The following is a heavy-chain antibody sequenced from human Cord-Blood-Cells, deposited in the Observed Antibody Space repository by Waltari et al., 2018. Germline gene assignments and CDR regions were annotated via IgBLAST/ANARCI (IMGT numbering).Heavy chain of an antibody. CDR3: ARDLDGTGEVGYFDY. CDR2: ICSGGST. J-gene: IGHJ4*02. CDR1: GFTVSSNY. D-gene: IGHD7-27*01. V-gene: IGHV3-53*01. Sequence: EVQLVESGGGLIQPGGSLRLSCAASGFTVSSNYMSWVRQAPGKGLELVSVICSGGSTYYADAVKGRFTISRDNSKNTLYLQMNSLRAEDTAVYYCARDLDGTGEVGYFDYWGQGTLVTVSS.